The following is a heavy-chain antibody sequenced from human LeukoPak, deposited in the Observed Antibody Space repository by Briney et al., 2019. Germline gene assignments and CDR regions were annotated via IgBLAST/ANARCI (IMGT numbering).Heavy chain of an antibody. Sequence: RASVKVSCKAARYTFTGYYMHWVRQAPGQGLEWMGRINPNSGGTNYAQKFQGRVTMTRDTSISTAYMELSRLRSDDTAVYYCARAYYDSSGYYYSNVFDYWGQGTLVTVSS. CDR3: ARAYYDSSGYYYSNVFDY. CDR1: RYTFTGYY. D-gene: IGHD3-22*01. CDR2: INPNSGGT. V-gene: IGHV1-2*06. J-gene: IGHJ4*02.